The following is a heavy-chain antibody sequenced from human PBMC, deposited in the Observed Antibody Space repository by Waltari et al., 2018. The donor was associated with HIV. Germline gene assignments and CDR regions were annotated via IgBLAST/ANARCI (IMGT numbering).Heavy chain of an antibody. CDR3: ATGLRHVFDS. CDR2: VNTDGSDT. Sequence: EVQLVESGGGLVLPGGSLRLSCPASGFISNTQWMHWVRQAPGKGLVWLSRVNTDGSDTIYADSVKGRFTASRDNAKNTFYLHMNSLRAEDTALYYCATGLRHVFDSWGQGTMVTVSS. CDR1: GFISNTQW. V-gene: IGHV3-74*01. J-gene: IGHJ3*01.